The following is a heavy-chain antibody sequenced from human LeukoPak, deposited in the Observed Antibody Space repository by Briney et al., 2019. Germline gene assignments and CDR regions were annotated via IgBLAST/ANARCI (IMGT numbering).Heavy chain of an antibody. D-gene: IGHD3-10*01. Sequence: PSETLSLTCAVYGGSFSGYYWSWIRQPPGKGLEWIGEINHSGSTNYNPSLKSRVTISVDTSKNQFSLKLSSVTAADTAVYYCANNLYASGNYFTYWGQGILVTVSS. CDR2: INHSGST. CDR1: GGSFSGYY. CDR3: ANNLYASGNYFTY. V-gene: IGHV4-34*01. J-gene: IGHJ4*02.